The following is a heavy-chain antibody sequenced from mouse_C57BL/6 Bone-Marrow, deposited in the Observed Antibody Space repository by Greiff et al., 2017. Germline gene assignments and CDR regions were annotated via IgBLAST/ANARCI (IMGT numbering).Heavy chain of an antibody. CDR2: INPGSGGT. CDR1: GYAFTNYL. J-gene: IGHJ1*03. D-gene: IGHD2-1*01. V-gene: IGHV1-54*01. Sequence: VQLQQSGAELVRPGTSVKVSCKASGYAFTNYLIEWVKQRPGQGLEWIGVINPGSGGTNYNEKFKGKATLTADKSSSTAYMQLSSLTSEDSAVYFCARGGNYVNWYFDVWGTGTTVTVSS. CDR3: ARGGNYVNWYFDV.